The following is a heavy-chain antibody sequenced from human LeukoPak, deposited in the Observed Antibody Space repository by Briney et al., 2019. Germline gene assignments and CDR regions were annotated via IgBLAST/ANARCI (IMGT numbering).Heavy chain of an antibody. Sequence: PGGSLRLSCAASGITVSSNYMSWVRQAPGKGLEWVSVIYSGGSTYYADSVKGRFTISRDNSKNTLYLQMNSLRAEDTAVYYCARDPTYGDGGDYWGQGTLVTVSS. CDR2: IYSGGST. CDR3: ARDPTYGDGGDY. D-gene: IGHD4-17*01. V-gene: IGHV3-53*01. CDR1: GITVSSNY. J-gene: IGHJ4*02.